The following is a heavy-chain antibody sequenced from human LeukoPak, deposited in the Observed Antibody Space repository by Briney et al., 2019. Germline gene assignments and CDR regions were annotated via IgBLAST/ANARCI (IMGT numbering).Heavy chain of an antibody. V-gene: IGHV3-30-3*01. D-gene: IGHD3/OR15-3a*01. CDR1: GFTFSNYP. J-gene: IGHJ3*02. CDR2: VSRDGISK. CDR3: VRGSFGPDI. Sequence: PGGSLRLSCAASGFTFSNYPMHWVRQAPGKGLEWVAVVSRDGISKYYPDSVRGRFTISRDNAKNTLYLQMNSLRAEDTAVYYCVRGSFGPDIWGQGTMVTVSS.